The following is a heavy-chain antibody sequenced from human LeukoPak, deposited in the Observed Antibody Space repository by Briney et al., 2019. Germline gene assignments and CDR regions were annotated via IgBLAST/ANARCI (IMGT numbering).Heavy chain of an antibody. J-gene: IGHJ6*03. D-gene: IGHD3-10*01. V-gene: IGHV1-2*02. CDR1: GYTFTGYY. Sequence: ASVKVSCKASGYTFTGYYMHWVRQAPGQGLEWMGWINPNSGGTNYAQKFRGRVTMTRDTSISTAYMELSRLRSDDTAVYYCARDIWSMVRGVLYYMDVWGKGTTVTVSS. CDR2: INPNSGGT. CDR3: ARDIWSMVRGVLYYMDV.